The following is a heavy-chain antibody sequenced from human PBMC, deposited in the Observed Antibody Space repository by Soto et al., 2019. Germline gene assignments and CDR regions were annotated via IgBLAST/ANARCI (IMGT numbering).Heavy chain of an antibody. CDR3: YYYDSSGYGYNWFDP. V-gene: IGHV3-23*01. Sequence: GGSLRLSCAASGFTFSIYAMNWVRQAPGKGLEWVSTISGSGGSTYYADSVKGRFTISRDNSKNTLYLQMNSLRAEDTAVFYCYYYDSSGYGYNWFDPWGQGTLVTVSS. CDR2: ISGSGGST. D-gene: IGHD3-22*01. CDR1: GFTFSIYA. J-gene: IGHJ5*02.